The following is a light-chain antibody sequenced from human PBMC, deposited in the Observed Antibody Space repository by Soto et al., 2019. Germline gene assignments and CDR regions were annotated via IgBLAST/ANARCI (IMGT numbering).Light chain of an antibody. V-gene: IGLV2-14*01. CDR3: SSYTSSSTLLV. Sequence: QSALNQPSSGSGSPGQSITLSCNGNSNEVGGYNYVSWYQQHPGKAPKLMIYEVSNRPSGVSNRFSGSKSGNTASLTISGLQADDEADYYCSSYTSSSTLLVFGGGTQLTVL. CDR1: SNEVGGYNY. CDR2: EVS. J-gene: IGLJ2*01.